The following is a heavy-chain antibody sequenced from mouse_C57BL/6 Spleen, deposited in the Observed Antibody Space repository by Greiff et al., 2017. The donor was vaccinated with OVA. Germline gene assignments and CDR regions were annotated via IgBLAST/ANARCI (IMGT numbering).Heavy chain of an antibody. CDR3: ARRIYPGAMDY. CDR2: ISYDGSN. J-gene: IGHJ4*01. CDR1: GYSITSGYY. Sequence: VQLQESGPGLVKPSQSLSLTCSVTGYSITSGYYWNWIRQFPGNKLEWMGYISYDGSNNYNPSLKNRISITRDTSKTQFFLKLNSVTTEDTATYYCARRIYPGAMDYWGQGTSVTVSS. V-gene: IGHV3-6*01. D-gene: IGHD2-1*01.